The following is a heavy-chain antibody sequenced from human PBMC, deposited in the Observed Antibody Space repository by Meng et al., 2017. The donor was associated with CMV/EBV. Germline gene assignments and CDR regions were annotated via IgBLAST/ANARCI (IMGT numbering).Heavy chain of an antibody. CDR2: ISYGGINT. J-gene: IGHJ6*02. D-gene: IGHD2-15*01. V-gene: IGHV3-30-3*01. Sequence: GESLKISCAASGFTFSSYDMHWVRQAPGKGLEWVAVISYGGINTYHADPVRGRFTISRDNSKNTVYLQMNSLRADDTAVYYCARDRGASVVAAARGYFYYGMDVWGQGTTVTVSS. CDR3: ARDRGASVVAAARGYFYYGMDV. CDR1: GFTFSSYD.